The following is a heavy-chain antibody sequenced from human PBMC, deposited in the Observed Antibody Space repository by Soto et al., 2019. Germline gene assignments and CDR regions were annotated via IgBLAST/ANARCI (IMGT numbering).Heavy chain of an antibody. CDR1: GLVFQYAW. D-gene: IGHD3-22*01. Sequence: EGQLVESGGGSVKPGGARRLSCATSGLVFQYAWMSWVRQAPGKGREWVGRIKSNIDGGATDYAAHVKGRFTISRDDSKHRLYRQMNSVKTEDTAVYYCASGYYHDSRFWFYWGQGTLVTVSS. V-gene: IGHV3-15*01. CDR2: IKSNIDGGAT. J-gene: IGHJ4*02. CDR3: ASGYYHDSRFWFY.